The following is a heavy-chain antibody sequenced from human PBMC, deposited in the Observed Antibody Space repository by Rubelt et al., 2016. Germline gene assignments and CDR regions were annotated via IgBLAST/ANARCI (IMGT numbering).Heavy chain of an antibody. CDR1: GYSFSSYA. J-gene: IGHJ5*02. D-gene: IGHD6-6*01. CDR3: ARVIAAREDYNWFDP. Sequence: QVQLVQSGSELKDPGASVTVSCKASGYSFSSYAMNWVRQAPGQGLEWMGWINTNTVNPTYAQGCTGRFVLSLDTSVITAYLQISSLKAEDTAVYYCARVIAAREDYNWFDPWGQGTLVTVSS. V-gene: IGHV7-4-1*02. CDR2: INTNTVNP.